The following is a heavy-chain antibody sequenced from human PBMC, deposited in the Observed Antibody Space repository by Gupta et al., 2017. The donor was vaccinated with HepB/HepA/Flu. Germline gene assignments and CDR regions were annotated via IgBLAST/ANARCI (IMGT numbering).Heavy chain of an antibody. CDR3: STLQQPFFYYMDV. J-gene: IGHJ6*03. V-gene: IGHV1-69*01. Sequence: QVHLVQSGTAVKKPGSSVKVSCKASGGAFSTSSISWMRQAPGQAPEWVGGIIPIFGTPSYTQKFQGRVTITADESRGTAYMQINSLTSEDTAMYYCSTLQQPFFYYMDVWGNGTTVIVTS. CDR2: IIPIFGTP. CDR1: GGAFSTSS. D-gene: IGHD1/OR15-1a*01.